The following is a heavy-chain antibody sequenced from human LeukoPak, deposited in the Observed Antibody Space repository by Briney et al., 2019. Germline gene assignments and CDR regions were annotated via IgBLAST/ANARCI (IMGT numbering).Heavy chain of an antibody. Sequence: GRSLRLSCAASGFTFGGYAMDWVRQAPGKGLEWVAFMSYDGGDKQYLDSVKGRFPLSRDNSNKTLYLEMNRLTPDDTAVYYCARDQPGGGLDYWGQGILVTVSS. CDR2: MSYDGGDK. D-gene: IGHD1-14*01. CDR1: GFTFGGYA. J-gene: IGHJ4*02. CDR3: ARDQPGGGLDY. V-gene: IGHV3-30-3*01.